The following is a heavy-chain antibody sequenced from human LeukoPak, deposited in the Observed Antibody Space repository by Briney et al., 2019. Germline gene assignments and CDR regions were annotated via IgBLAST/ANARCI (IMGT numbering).Heavy chain of an antibody. V-gene: IGHV3-30-3*01. CDR2: ISYDGSNK. CDR1: GFTFSSYA. D-gene: IGHD6-19*01. Sequence: PGGSLRLSCAASGFTFSSYAMHWVRQAPGKGLEWVAVISYDGSNKYYADSVKGRFTISRDNAKNSLYLQMNSLRAEDTAVYYCARSAIAVAGYYLDYWGQGTLVTVSS. CDR3: ARSAIAVAGYYLDY. J-gene: IGHJ4*02.